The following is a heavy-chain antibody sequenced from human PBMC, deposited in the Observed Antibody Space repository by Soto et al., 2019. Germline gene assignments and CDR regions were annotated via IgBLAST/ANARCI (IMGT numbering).Heavy chain of an antibody. CDR1: GFTFSDYY. Sequence: PGGSLRLSCAASGFTFSDYYMSWIRQAPGKGLEWVSYISSSGSTIYYADSVKGRFTISRDNAKNSLYLQMNSLRAEDTAVYYCATLFHYGDYLAYFQHWGQGTLVTGSS. J-gene: IGHJ1*01. CDR3: ATLFHYGDYLAYFQH. V-gene: IGHV3-11*01. D-gene: IGHD4-17*01. CDR2: ISSSGSTI.